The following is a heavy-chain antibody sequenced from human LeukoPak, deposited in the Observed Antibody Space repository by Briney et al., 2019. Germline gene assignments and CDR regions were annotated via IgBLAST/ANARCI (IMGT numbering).Heavy chain of an antibody. D-gene: IGHD2-21*02. CDR2: IVVGSGNT. Sequence: PGTSVKVFCKACGFTFTSSAMQWVRQACGQRLVWIVWIVVGSGNTNYAQRFQERDTITRDMSTGTGYLEMSNLRSEDTAVYYCAAEIYRGGDCCHFDYWGQGALVTVSS. CDR3: AAEIYRGGDCCHFDY. V-gene: IGHV1-58*02. CDR1: GFTFTSSA. J-gene: IGHJ4*02.